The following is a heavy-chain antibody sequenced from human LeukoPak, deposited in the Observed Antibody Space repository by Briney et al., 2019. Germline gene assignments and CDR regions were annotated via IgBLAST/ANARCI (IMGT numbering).Heavy chain of an antibody. CDR3: ARVRRFLEWVFDY. CDR2: ISSSGNTI. J-gene: IGHJ4*02. Sequence: PGGSLRLSCAASGFTFSDYYMSWIRQAPGKGLEWVSYISSSGNTIYYADSVKSRFTISRDNAKNSLYLQMNSLRAEDTAVYYCARVRRFLEWVFDYWGQGTLVTVSS. D-gene: IGHD3-3*01. CDR1: GFTFSDYY. V-gene: IGHV3-11*04.